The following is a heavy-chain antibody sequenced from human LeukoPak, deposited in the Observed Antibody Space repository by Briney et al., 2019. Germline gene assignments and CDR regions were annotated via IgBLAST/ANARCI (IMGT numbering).Heavy chain of an antibody. J-gene: IGHJ4*02. CDR3: AKDEGYYDSSGYYIDY. V-gene: IGHV3-30*18. CDR1: GFTFSTYG. D-gene: IGHD3-22*01. CDR2: ISYDGSNK. Sequence: GGSLRLSCAASGFTFSTYGMHWVRQAPGKGLEWVAVISYDGSNKYYADSVKGRFTISRDNSKNTLYLQMNSLRAEDTAVYYCAKDEGYYDSSGYYIDYWGQGTLVTVSS.